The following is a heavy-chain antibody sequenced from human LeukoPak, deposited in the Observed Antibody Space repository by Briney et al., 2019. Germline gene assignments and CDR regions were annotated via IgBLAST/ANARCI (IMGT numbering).Heavy chain of an antibody. V-gene: IGHV1-2*06. Sequence: ASVKVSCKASGYTFTGYYMHWVRQAPGQGLEWMGRINPNSGGTNYAQKFQGRVTMTRDTSISTDYMELSRLRSDDTAVYYCARLLDSCRGLNFDYWGQGTLVTVSS. CDR3: ARLLDSCRGLNFDY. CDR1: GYTFTGYY. CDR2: INPNSGGT. J-gene: IGHJ4*02. D-gene: IGHD4-11*01.